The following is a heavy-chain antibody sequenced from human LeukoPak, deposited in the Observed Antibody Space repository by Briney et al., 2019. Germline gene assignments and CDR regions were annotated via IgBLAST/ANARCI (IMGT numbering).Heavy chain of an antibody. CDR3: ARDDGQLDY. CDR2: ISAYNGNT. V-gene: IGHV1-18*01. D-gene: IGHD6-13*01. CDR1: GYTFTRYG. J-gene: IGHJ4*02. Sequence: SPVKVSCKASGYTFTRYGISWVRQAPGQGGEGMGLISAYNGNTNYAQKLQGRVTMTTDTSTSTAYMELRSLRSDDTDVYCCARDDGQLDYWGQGTLVTVSS.